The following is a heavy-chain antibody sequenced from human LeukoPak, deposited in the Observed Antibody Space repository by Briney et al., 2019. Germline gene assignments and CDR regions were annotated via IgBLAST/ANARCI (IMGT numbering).Heavy chain of an antibody. D-gene: IGHD2-2*01. Sequence: PGGSLRLSCEASGFTFSSYAMSWVRQAPGKGLEWVSGISGSGSSTYYADSVKGRFTISGDNSKNTLYLQMNSLRAEDTALYYCAKGRCSTTSCSLGYFDYWGQGNLVTVSS. CDR3: AKGRCSTTSCSLGYFDY. V-gene: IGHV3-23*01. CDR2: ISGSGSST. CDR1: GFTFSSYA. J-gene: IGHJ4*02.